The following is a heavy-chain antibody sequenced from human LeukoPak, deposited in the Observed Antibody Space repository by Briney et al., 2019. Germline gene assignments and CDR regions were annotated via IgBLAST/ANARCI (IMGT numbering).Heavy chain of an antibody. J-gene: IGHJ4*02. V-gene: IGHV4-31*03. CDR3: ARDGDGFFDY. Sequence: KPSQTLSLTCTVSGGSISSGGYYWSWIRQHPGKGLEWIGYIYYSGSTYYNPPLKSRVTISVDTSKNQFSLKLSSVTAADTAVYYCARDGDGFFDYWGQGTLVTVSS. CDR1: GGSISSGGYY. CDR2: IYYSGST. D-gene: IGHD5-24*01.